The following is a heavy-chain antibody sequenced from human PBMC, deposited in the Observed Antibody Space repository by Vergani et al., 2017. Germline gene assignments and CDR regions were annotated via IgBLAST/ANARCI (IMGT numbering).Heavy chain of an antibody. CDR1: GGSISSYY. D-gene: IGHD6-13*01. CDR3: ARVVGSSPDY. Sequence: QVQLQESGPGLVKPSETLSLTCTVSGGSISSYYWSWIRQPPGKGLEWIGYIYHSGSTNYNPSLKIRVTISVDTSKNQFSLKLSSVTAADTAVYYCARVVGSSPDYWGQGTLVTVSS. V-gene: IGHV4-59*01. J-gene: IGHJ4*02. CDR2: IYHSGST.